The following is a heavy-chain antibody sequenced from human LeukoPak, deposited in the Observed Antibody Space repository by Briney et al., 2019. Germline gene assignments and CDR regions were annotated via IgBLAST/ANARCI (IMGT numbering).Heavy chain of an antibody. CDR1: GGSISSSSYY. CDR2: IYYSGST. J-gene: IGHJ4*02. CDR3: ARRGFDH. V-gene: IGHV4-39*01. Sequence: SETLSLTCTVSGGSISSSSYYWGWIRQPPGKGLEWIGSIYYSGSTYYNPSLKSRVTISVDTSKNQFSLKLSSVTAADTAVYYCARRGFDHWGQGTLVTVSS.